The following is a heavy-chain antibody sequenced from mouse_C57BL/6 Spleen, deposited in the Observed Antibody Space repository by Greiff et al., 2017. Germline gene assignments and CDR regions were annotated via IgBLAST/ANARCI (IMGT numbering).Heavy chain of an antibody. V-gene: IGHV1-18*01. J-gene: IGHJ4*01. D-gene: IGHD2-5*01. Sequence: QLQQSGPELVKPGASVKIPCKASGYTFTDYNMDWVKQSHGKSLEWIGDINPNNVGTIYNQKFKGKATLTVAKSSSTAYMELRSLTSEDTAVYYCARSMGYSNYSDYAMDYWGQGTSVTVSS. CDR2: INPNNVGT. CDR3: ARSMGYSNYSDYAMDY. CDR1: GYTFTDYN.